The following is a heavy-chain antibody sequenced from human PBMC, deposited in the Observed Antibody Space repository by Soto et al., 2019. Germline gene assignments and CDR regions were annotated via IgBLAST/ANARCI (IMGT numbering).Heavy chain of an antibody. CDR3: ARGGEFCSTGSCNSSLGDAFDV. CDR1: GYTFSDYY. V-gene: IGHV1-2*02. CDR2: ISPNNGAT. D-gene: IGHD2-15*01. Sequence: QVQLVQSGAEVKKPGASMKVSCKASGYTFSDYYMHWVRQAPGQGLECMGWISPNNGATKYAQKFQDRVTMTRDASITTAYMELGRLRSDDTAVYYCARGGEFCSTGSCNSSLGDAFDVWGQGTTVTVSS. J-gene: IGHJ3*01.